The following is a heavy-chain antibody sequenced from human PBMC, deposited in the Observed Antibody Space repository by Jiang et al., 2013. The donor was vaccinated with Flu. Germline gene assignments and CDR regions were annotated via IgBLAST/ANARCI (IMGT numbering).Heavy chain of an antibody. CDR3: ATASRVRFLDS. J-gene: IGHJ4*02. Sequence: VQLVESGGGLVKPGGSLRLSCTASGFYVTDGYMSWIRQAPGEGLQWLAYISSTGIFYSDSVKGRFTISRDNAKNSVYLQMNSLRADDTAVYYCATASRVRFLDSWGQGALVT. D-gene: IGHD3-10*01. CDR1: GFYVTDGY. CDR2: ISSTGI. V-gene: IGHV3-11*01.